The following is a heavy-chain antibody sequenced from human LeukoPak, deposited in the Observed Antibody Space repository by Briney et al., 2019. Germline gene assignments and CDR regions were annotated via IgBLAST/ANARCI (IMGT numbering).Heavy chain of an antibody. J-gene: IGHJ2*01. CDR2: IYTSGST. D-gene: IGHD4-17*01. CDR3: ARVTVTTPRYFDL. V-gene: IGHV4-4*07. CDR1: GGSISSYY. Sequence: SETLSLTCTVSGGSISSYYWSWIRQPAGKGLEWIGRIYTSGSTNYNPSLKSRLTMSVDTSKNQFSLKLSSVTAADTAVYYCARVTVTTPRYFDLWGRGTLVTVSS.